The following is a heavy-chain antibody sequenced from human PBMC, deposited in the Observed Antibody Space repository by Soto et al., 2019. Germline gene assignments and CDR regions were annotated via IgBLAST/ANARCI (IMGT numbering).Heavy chain of an antibody. CDR3: VIESEPMRTIVTLAY. CDR1: GYTFTTYG. V-gene: IGHV1-18*01. J-gene: IGHJ4*02. Sequence: QVQLVQSANEVKRPGASVKVSCKASGYTFTTYGMSWVRQAPGQGLEWMVWISAYCGDTKYSPVVQGRVTLTRDISTNTAYMELRILRSDDTAMYFCVIESEPMRTIVTLAYRCQGTLGSVSS. CDR2: ISAYCGDT. D-gene: IGHD2-15*01.